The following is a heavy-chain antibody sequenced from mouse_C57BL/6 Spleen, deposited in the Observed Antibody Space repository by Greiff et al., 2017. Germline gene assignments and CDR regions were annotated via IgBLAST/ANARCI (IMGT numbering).Heavy chain of an antibody. J-gene: IGHJ2*01. CDR3: AREGIITTPFAY. CDR1: GYTFTSYW. V-gene: IGHV1-52*01. CDR2: IDPSASET. D-gene: IGHD1-1*01. Sequence: VQLQQPGAELVRPGSSVKLSCKASGYTFTSYWMHWVSQTPIQGLEWIANIDPSASETPSNQKFKDKATLTVAKSSSTAYMQLRSLTSEDAAVYYCAREGIITTPFAYWGQGTTLTVSA.